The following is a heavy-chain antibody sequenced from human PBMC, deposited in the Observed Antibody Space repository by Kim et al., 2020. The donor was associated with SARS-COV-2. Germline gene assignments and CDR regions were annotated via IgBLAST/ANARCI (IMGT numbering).Heavy chain of an antibody. V-gene: IGHV4-39*07. CDR2: IYYSGST. D-gene: IGHD4-17*01. J-gene: IGHJ5*02. CDR3: ARDSTTVTTRNINWFDP. Sequence: SETLSLTCTVSGGSISSSSYYWGWIRQPPGKGLEWIGSIYYSGSTYYNPSLKSRVTISVDTSKNQFSLKLSSVTAADTAVYYCARDSTTVTTRNINWFDPWGQGTLVTVSS. CDR1: GGSISSSSYY.